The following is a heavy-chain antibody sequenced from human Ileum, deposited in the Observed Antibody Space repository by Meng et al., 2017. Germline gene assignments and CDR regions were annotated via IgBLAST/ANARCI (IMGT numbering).Heavy chain of an antibody. CDR3: ARSSTSPASYFFDY. J-gene: IGHJ4*02. CDR2: IYYSGST. D-gene: IGHD6-6*01. Sequence: QGQLQESGPGLVRPSETLSLTCTVSGGSVSSGSYYWSWIRQPPGKGLEWIGYIYYSGSTNYNPSLKSRVTISVDTSKNQFSLKLNSVTAADTAIYFCARSSTSPASYFFDYWGQGTLVTVSS. CDR1: GGSVSSGSYY. V-gene: IGHV4-61*01.